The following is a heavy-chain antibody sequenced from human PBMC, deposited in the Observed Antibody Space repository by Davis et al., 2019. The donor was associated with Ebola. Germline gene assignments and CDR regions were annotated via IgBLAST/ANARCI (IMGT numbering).Heavy chain of an antibody. D-gene: IGHD2-8*02. J-gene: IGHJ4*02. V-gene: IGHV3-23*01. Sequence: PGGSLRLSCAASGFTFSSYAMSWVRQAPGKGLEWVSAISGSDERTHYADSVKGRFTISRDDSKNTLYLQMNSLRAEDTAVYYCARDRGSCTGGTCYYLDYWGQGTLVTVSS. CDR2: ISGSDERT. CDR3: ARDRGSCTGGTCYYLDY. CDR1: GFTFSSYA.